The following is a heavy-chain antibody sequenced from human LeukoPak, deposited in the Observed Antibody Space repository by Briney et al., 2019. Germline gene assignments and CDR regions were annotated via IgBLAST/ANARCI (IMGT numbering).Heavy chain of an antibody. CDR1: GGTFSSYA. V-gene: IGHV1-69*04. CDR2: INVILDTA. Sequence: GSSVKVSCKASGGTFSSYAISWVRQAPGQGLEWMGRINVILDTANYAQKFQGRVTIIADISTSTSYMELSSLRSEGTAVYYCARDQGIGDASDIWGQGTMVTVSS. J-gene: IGHJ3*02. CDR3: ARDQGIGDASDI.